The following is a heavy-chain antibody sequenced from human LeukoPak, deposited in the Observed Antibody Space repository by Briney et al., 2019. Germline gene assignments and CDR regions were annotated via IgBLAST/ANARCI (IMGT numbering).Heavy chain of an antibody. CDR3: ARGLRYSSSYYFDY. CDR2: ISSSSSYI. J-gene: IGHJ4*02. CDR1: GFTFSSYS. D-gene: IGHD6-13*01. V-gene: IGHV3-21*01. Sequence: GGSLRLSCAASGFTFSSYSMNWVRQAPGKGLEWVSSISSSSSYIYYADSVKGRFTISRDNSENTLYLQMNSLRAEDTAVYYCARGLRYSSSYYFDYWGQGTLVTVSS.